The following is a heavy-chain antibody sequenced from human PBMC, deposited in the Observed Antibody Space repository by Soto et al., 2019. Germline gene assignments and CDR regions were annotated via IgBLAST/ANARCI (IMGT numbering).Heavy chain of an antibody. Sequence: GGSLRLSCAASGFTFSSYAMSWVRQAPGKGLEWVSAISGSGGSTYYADSVRGRFTISRDNSKNTLYLQMNSLRAEDTAVYFCAKDPPLLWFGELPGYWGQGTLVTVSS. CDR3: AKDPPLLWFGELPGY. J-gene: IGHJ4*02. CDR2: ISGSGGST. D-gene: IGHD3-10*01. CDR1: GFTFSSYA. V-gene: IGHV3-23*01.